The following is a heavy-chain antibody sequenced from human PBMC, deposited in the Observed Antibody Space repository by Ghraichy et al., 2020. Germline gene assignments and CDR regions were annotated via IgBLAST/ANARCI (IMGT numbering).Heavy chain of an antibody. D-gene: IGHD2-21*02. V-gene: IGHV3-66*01. Sequence: GGSLRLSCAASGFTVSSNFMSWVRQAPGKGLEWVSLIYSGGTTYYADSMKGRFTISRDTAKNTLYLQMNNLRAEDTAVYYCARERAYCGGDCYPYYFDYWGQGTLVTVSS. CDR1: GFTVSSNF. J-gene: IGHJ4*02. CDR3: ARERAYCGGDCYPYYFDY. CDR2: IYSGGTT.